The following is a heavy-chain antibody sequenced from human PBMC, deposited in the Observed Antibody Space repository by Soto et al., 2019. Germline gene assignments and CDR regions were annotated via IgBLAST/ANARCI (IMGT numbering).Heavy chain of an antibody. CDR2: IYYSGST. D-gene: IGHD2-21*01. Sequence: SETLPLTCTVSGGSLSSYYWSWIRQPPGKGLEWIGYIYYSGSTNYNPSLKSRVTISVDTSKNQFSLKLSSVTAADTAVYYFVRDLCHCGGYCYPAYWAQVRLGSIS. V-gene: IGHV4-59*01. CDR3: VRDLCHCGGYCYPAY. J-gene: IGHJ4*02. CDR1: GGSLSSYY.